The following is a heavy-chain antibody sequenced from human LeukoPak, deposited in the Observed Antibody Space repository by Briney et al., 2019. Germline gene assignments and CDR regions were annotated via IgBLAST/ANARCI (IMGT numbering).Heavy chain of an antibody. J-gene: IGHJ6*03. V-gene: IGHV4-34*01. D-gene: IGHD5-18*01. CDR3: ARSPRGYSYGQTYYYYYYMDV. Sequence: PSETLSLTCAVYGGSFSGYYWSWIRQPPGKGLEWIGEINHSGSTNYNPSLKSRVTISVDTSKNQFSLKLSSVTAADTAVYYCARSPRGYSYGQTYYYYYYMDVWGKGTTVTISS. CDR1: GGSFSGYY. CDR2: INHSGST.